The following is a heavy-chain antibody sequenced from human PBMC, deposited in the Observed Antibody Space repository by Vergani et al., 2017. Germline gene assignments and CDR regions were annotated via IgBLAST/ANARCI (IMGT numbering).Heavy chain of an antibody. D-gene: IGHD6-19*01. Sequence: EVQLVESGGGLVQPGGSLRLSCAASGFTFSSYSMNWVRQAPGKGLEWVSYISSSSSTIYYADSVKGRFTISRDNANNSLYLQMNSLRAEDTAVYYCARDAGYSSGWYLDWFDPWGQGTLVTVSS. CDR2: ISSSSSTI. J-gene: IGHJ5*02. V-gene: IGHV3-48*01. CDR3: ARDAGYSSGWYLDWFDP. CDR1: GFTFSSYS.